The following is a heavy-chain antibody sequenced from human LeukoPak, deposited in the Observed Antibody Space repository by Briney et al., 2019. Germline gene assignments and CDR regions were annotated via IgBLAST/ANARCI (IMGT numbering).Heavy chain of an antibody. J-gene: IGHJ3*02. CDR1: GFTFSGSA. D-gene: IGHD2-21*02. CDR2: IRSKANSYAT. CDR3: TNGGVTATDHDAFDI. V-gene: IGHV3-73*01. Sequence: GGSLRLSCAASGFTFSGSAIHWVRQASGKGLEWVGRIRSKANSYATAYAASVKGRFTISRDDSKNTAYLQMNSLKTEDTAVYYCTNGGVTATDHDAFDIWGQGTMVTVSS.